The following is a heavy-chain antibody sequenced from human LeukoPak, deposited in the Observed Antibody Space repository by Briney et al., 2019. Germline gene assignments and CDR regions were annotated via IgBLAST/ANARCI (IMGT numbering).Heavy chain of an antibody. V-gene: IGHV4-38-2*02. J-gene: IGHJ5*02. CDR1: GYSISSGYY. CDR2: IDHSGNT. CDR3: ARRTRQWLVRLYWFDP. D-gene: IGHD6-19*01. Sequence: PSETLSVTCTVSGYSISSGYYWGWIRQPPGMGLEWIATIDHSGNTYYNPSLKSRVTISVDTSKNQFSLKLSSVTAADTAVYYCARRTRQWLVRLYWFDPWGQGTLVTVSS.